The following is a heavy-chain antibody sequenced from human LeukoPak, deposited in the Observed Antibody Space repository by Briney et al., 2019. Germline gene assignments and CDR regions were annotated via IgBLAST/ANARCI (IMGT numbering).Heavy chain of an antibody. CDR2: ICYSGSI. J-gene: IGHJ4*02. CDR1: GGAISSSSYC. D-gene: IGHD6-19*01. CDR3: ARLAAVAGTDY. V-gene: IGHV4-39*01. Sequence: AETLSLTCTVSGGAISSSSYCWGWIRQPPGKGMEWVGSICYSGSIFYNPSLKSRVTLSVDTSKNQFSLKLSSVTAADTAVYYCARLAAVAGTDYWGQGTLVTVSS.